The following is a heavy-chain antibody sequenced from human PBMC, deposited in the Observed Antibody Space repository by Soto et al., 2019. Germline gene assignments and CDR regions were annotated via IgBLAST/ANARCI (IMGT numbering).Heavy chain of an antibody. CDR2: IFYRGSI. V-gene: IGHV4-59*01. CDR1: GSIKSYY. J-gene: IGHJ3*02. Sequence: GSIKSYYWSWIRQPPGRGLEGIGYIFYRGSIEYNPSLKSRVTISLDTSENQFSLKLTSMTSADTAVYYCARVGGAPLGAFDIWGQGTTVTVSS. CDR3: ARVGGAPLGAFDI. D-gene: IGHD2-15*01.